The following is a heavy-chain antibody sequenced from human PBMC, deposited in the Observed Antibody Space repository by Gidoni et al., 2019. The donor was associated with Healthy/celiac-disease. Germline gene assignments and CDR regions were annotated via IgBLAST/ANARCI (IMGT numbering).Heavy chain of an antibody. D-gene: IGHD3-10*01. J-gene: IGHJ4*02. V-gene: IGHV4-34*01. CDR1: GGSFSGYY. CDR3: ASQYYYGSEN. Sequence: QVQLQQWGAGLLKPSETLSLTCAVYGGSFSGYYWSWIRQPPGKGLEWIGEINHSGSTNYNPSLKSRVTISVDTSKNQFSLKLSSVTAADTAVYYCASQYYYGSENWGQGTLVTVSS. CDR2: INHSGST.